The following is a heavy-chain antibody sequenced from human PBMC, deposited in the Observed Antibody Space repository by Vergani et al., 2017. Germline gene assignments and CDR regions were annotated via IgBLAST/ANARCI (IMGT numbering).Heavy chain of an antibody. V-gene: IGHV5-51*01. CDR2: IYPGDSDT. Sequence: EVQLVQSGAEVKKPGESLKISCKGSGYSFTSYWIGWVRQMPGKGLEWMGIIYPGDSDTRYSPSFQGTVTISADKSISTAYLQWSSLKASDTAMYYCARQGYCSGGSCYSSYAFDIWGQGTMVTVSS. J-gene: IGHJ3*02. CDR1: GYSFTSYW. CDR3: ARQGYCSGGSCYSSYAFDI. D-gene: IGHD2-15*01.